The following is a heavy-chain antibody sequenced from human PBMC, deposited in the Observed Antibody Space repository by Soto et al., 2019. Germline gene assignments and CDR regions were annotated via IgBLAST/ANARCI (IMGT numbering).Heavy chain of an antibody. CDR3: AKTTLYSNYVLGAFDI. V-gene: IGHV3-23*01. CDR1: GFTFSSYA. D-gene: IGHD4-4*01. CDR2: ISGSGGST. Sequence: PGGSLRLSCAASGFTFSSYAMSWVRQAPGKGLEWVSAISGSGGSTYYADSVKGRFTISRDNSKNTLYLQMNSLRAEDTAVYYCAKTTLYSNYVLGAFDIWGQGTMVT. J-gene: IGHJ3*02.